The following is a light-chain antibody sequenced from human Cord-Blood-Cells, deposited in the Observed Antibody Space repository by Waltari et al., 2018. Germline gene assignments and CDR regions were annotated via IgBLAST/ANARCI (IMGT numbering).Light chain of an antibody. J-gene: IGKJ4*01. Sequence: DIVMTQSPLSLPVTPGEPASISCRSSQSLLHSNGYNYLDWYLQKPGQSPQLLIYLGSNRASGVPDRFSGSGSGIDFTLKISRVEAEDVGVYYCMQALQTPLFGGGTKVEIK. CDR1: QSLLHSNGYNY. V-gene: IGKV2-28*01. CDR3: MQALQTPL. CDR2: LGS.